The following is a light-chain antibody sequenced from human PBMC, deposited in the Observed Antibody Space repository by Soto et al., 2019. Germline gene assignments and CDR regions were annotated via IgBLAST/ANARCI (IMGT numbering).Light chain of an antibody. Sequence: DIQMTQSPSTLSASVGDRVTITCRASQTISGWLAWYQQKPGKAPKXXIYKASTLKSGVPSRFSGSGSGTEFTLTISSLQPDDFATYYCQHYNSYSEAFGQGTKVDIK. V-gene: IGKV1-5*03. CDR1: QTISGW. J-gene: IGKJ1*01. CDR2: KAS. CDR3: QHYNSYSEA.